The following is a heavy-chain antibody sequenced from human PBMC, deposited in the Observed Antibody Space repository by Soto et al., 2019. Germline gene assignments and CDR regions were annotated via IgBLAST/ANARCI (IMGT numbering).Heavy chain of an antibody. D-gene: IGHD2-15*01. CDR3: ARGHLGITTTGTWYDFDY. Sequence: WTWIRQPPGKGLEYIGYIYYSGRTYYNPSLKSRVTISVDTSKNQISLKLSSVTAADTAVYYCARGHLGITTTGTWYDFDYWGQGTLVTVSS. V-gene: IGHV4-59*01. J-gene: IGHJ4*02. CDR2: IYYSGRT.